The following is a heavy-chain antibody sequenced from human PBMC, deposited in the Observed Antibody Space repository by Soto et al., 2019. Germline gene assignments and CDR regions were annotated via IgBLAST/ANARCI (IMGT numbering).Heavy chain of an antibody. V-gene: IGHV1-8*01. CDR1: GYTFASYD. CDR3: ARGWDYYDSSGYYRTGYGMDV. D-gene: IGHD3-22*01. CDR2: MNPNSGNT. Sequence: ASVKVSCKASGYTFASYDINWVRQATGQGLEWMGWMNPNSGNTGYAQKFQDRVTMTRNTSISTAYMELSSLRSEDTAVYYCARGWDYYDSSGYYRTGYGMDVWGQGTTVTVSS. J-gene: IGHJ6*02.